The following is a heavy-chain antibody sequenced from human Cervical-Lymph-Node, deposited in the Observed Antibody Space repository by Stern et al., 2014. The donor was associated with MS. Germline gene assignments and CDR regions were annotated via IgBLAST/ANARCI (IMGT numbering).Heavy chain of an antibody. Sequence: EIQLVQSGAEVEKPGDSLKISCKGSGYSFTKSWIGWVRQMPGKGLEWMGFIYPGDSATRYSPSFQGQVTISADKSINPAYLQWSSLKASDTAIYYCARLKGSLTRGTYFDFWGQGTLVAVSS. CDR2: IYPGDSAT. D-gene: IGHD4-17*01. CDR1: GYSFTKSW. CDR3: ARLKGSLTRGTYFDF. V-gene: IGHV5-51*03. J-gene: IGHJ4*02.